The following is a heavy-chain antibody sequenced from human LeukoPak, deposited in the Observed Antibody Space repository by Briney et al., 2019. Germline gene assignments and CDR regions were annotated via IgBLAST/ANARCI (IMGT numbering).Heavy chain of an antibody. J-gene: IGHJ6*03. CDR3: ARDPGWDFWSGYSVPAYYYYYMDV. CDR2: ISGSSSTI. V-gene: IGHV3-48*01. CDR1: GFSFSSNS. Sequence: PGGSLRLSCAASGFSFSSNSMNWVRQAPGKGLEWVSYISGSSSTIYYADSVKGRFTISRDNAKNSLYLQMNSLRAEDTAVYYCARDPGWDFWSGYSVPAYYYYYMDVWGKGTTVTVSS. D-gene: IGHD3-3*01.